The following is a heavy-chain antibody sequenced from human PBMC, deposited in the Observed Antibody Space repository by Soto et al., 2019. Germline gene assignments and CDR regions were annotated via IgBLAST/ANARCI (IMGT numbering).Heavy chain of an antibody. CDR1: GFTFSSYG. V-gene: IGHV3-33*01. J-gene: IGHJ4*02. CDR2: IWYDGSNK. CDR3: ARDSSPETLDY. Sequence: GSLRLSCAASGFTFSSYGMHWVRQAPGKGLEWVAVIWYDGSNKYYADSVKGRFTISRDNSKNTLYLQMNSLRAEDTAVYYCARDSSPETLDYWGQGTLVTVPS.